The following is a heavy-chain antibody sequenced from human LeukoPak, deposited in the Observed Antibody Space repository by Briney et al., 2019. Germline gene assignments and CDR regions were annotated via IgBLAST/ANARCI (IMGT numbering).Heavy chain of an antibody. Sequence: GGSLRLSCAASGFTFGSFGMHWVRQAPGRGLEWVAVISYDGSNKYYADSVKGRFTISRDNSKNTLYLQVNSLRAEDTAVYYCAKDRGSIAAGGSDYWGQGILVTVSS. CDR2: ISYDGSNK. CDR1: GFTFGSFG. D-gene: IGHD6-13*01. CDR3: AKDRGSIAAGGSDY. V-gene: IGHV3-30*18. J-gene: IGHJ4*02.